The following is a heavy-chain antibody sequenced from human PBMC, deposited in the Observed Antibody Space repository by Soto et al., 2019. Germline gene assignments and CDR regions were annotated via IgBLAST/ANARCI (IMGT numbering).Heavy chain of an antibody. CDR3: ARDLGGLLWFGESGYYYGMDV. CDR2: ISSSSTI. V-gene: IGHV3-48*02. D-gene: IGHD3-10*01. Sequence: GGSLRLSCAASGFTFSSYSMNWVRQAPGKGLEWVSYISSSSTIYYADSVKGRFTISRDNAKNSLYLQMNSLRDEDTAVYYCARDLGGLLWFGESGYYYGMDVWGQGTTVTVSS. J-gene: IGHJ6*02. CDR1: GFTFSSYS.